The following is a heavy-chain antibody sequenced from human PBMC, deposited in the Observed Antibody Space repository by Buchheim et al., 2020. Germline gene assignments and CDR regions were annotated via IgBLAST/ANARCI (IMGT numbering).Heavy chain of an antibody. V-gene: IGHV4-34*01. D-gene: IGHD3-10*01. CDR1: GGSFSGYY. Sequence: QVQLQQWGAGLLKPSETLSLTCAVYGGSFSGYYWSWIRQPPRKGLEWIGEINHSGSTNYSPSLKSRVTISVDTSKNQFSLKLSSATAADTAVYYCARGLADRSGSYYSYYYYYGMDVWGQGTT. CDR2: INHSGST. CDR3: ARGLADRSGSYYSYYYYYGMDV. J-gene: IGHJ6*02.